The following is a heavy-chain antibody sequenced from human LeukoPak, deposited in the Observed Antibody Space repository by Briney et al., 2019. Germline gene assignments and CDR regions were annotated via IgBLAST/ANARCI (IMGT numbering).Heavy chain of an antibody. Sequence: XASGFTFNSYSXXXVRQTPGKGXXXXSXXSSSSGYINYADSVKGRFTVSRDNAKNSLYLQMNSLRAEDTAVYYCARDSGYCSSTGCYVHYFDYWGQGTLVTVSS. CDR3: ARDSGYCSSTGCYVHYFDY. J-gene: IGHJ4*02. CDR1: GFTFNSYS. D-gene: IGHD2-2*01. V-gene: IGHV3-21*01. CDR2: XSSSSGYI.